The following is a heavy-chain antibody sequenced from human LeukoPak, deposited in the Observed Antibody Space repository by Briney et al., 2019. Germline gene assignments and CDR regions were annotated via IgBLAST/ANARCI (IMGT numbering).Heavy chain of an antibody. V-gene: IGHV1-2*02. CDR1: GYTFTGYY. CDR2: INPNSGGT. D-gene: IGHD3-3*01. J-gene: IGHJ4*02. CDR3: ARDAEPLRFLEWFPTNY. Sequence: GASVKVSCKASGYTFTGYYMHWVRQAPGQGLEWMGWINPNSGGTNYAQKFQGRVTMTRDTSNSTAYMELSRLRSDDTAVYYCARDAEPLRFLEWFPTNYWGQGTLVTVSS.